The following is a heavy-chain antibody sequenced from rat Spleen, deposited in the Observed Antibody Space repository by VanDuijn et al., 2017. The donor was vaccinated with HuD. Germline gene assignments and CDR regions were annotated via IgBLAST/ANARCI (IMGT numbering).Heavy chain of an antibody. V-gene: IGHV2-47*01. D-gene: IGHD1-4*01. Sequence: QVQPKESGPGLVQPSQTLSLTCTVSGLSLTSNSVSWIRQPPGKGLEWMGVIGSNGGTDYNSAIKSRLSISRDTSKSQVFLKMNSLQTEDTAMYFCARVYPGMDYFDYWGQGVMVTVSS. CDR2: IGSNGGT. CDR3: ARVYPGMDYFDY. CDR1: GLSLTSNS. J-gene: IGHJ2*01.